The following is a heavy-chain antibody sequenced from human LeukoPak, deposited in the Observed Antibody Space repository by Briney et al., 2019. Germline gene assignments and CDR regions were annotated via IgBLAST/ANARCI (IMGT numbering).Heavy chain of an antibody. V-gene: IGHV3-74*01. CDR2: IKSDGSFT. Sequence: GGSLRLSCAASGFTFSGYWMHWVRQAPGKVRVWVSCIKSDGSFTSIADSAKGRFTISRDNAKNTVYLQMNSLRAEEMAVYYCVRDNRSYNFDYWGQGTLVTVSS. D-gene: IGHD1-26*01. J-gene: IGHJ4*02. CDR1: GFTFSGYW. CDR3: VRDNRSYNFDY.